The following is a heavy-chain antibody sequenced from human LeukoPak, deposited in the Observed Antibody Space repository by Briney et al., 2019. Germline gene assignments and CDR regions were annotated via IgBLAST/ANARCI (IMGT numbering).Heavy chain of an antibody. CDR3: ARAFYDSSGYKENYYYYGMDV. Sequence: GGSLRLSCAASGFTFSSYAMHWVRQAPGKGLEYVSAISSNGGSTYYANSVKGRFTISRDNSKNTLYPQMGSLRAEDMAVYYCARAFYDSSGYKENYYYYGMDVWGQGTTVTVSS. CDR1: GFTFSSYA. CDR2: ISSNGGST. D-gene: IGHD3-22*01. V-gene: IGHV3-64*01. J-gene: IGHJ6*02.